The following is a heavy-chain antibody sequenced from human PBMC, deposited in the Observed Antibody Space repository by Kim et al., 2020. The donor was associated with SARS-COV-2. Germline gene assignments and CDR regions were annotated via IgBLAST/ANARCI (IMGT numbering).Heavy chain of an antibody. CDR3: AKDDNGGYWH. J-gene: IGHJ4*02. CDR2: IYVDETT. Sequence: GGSLRLSCAGSGFSVSSTYMTWVRQAPGKGLEWVSVIYVDETTVHADFVRGRFTISRDTSKNTLYLQMNSLRAEDTAVYYCAKDDNGGYWHWGRGTLVTVSS. V-gene: IGHV3-66*01. D-gene: IGHD2-21*02. CDR1: GFSVSSTY.